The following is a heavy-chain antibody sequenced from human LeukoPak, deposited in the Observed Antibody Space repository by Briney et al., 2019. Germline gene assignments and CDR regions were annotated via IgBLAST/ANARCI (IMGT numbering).Heavy chain of an antibody. CDR1: GFTFSNYD. J-gene: IGHJ4*02. Sequence: GGSLRLSCAASGFTFSNYDMSWVRRAPGKGLEWVSTVMGSGSSTLHADSVKGRFPIHRDNPKSTLYLHMHSLRADDTALYYCAKDLRCTDGSCKYFESWGQGTLVTVSS. CDR2: VMGSGSST. D-gene: IGHD2-15*01. V-gene: IGHV3-23*01. CDR3: AKDLRCTDGSCKYFES.